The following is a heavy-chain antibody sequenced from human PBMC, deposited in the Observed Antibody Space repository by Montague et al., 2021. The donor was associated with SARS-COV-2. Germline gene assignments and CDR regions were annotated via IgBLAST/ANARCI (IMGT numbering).Heavy chain of an antibody. CDR1: GSSIGSGDY. CDR3: VREKAGGLRNVFDI. J-gene: IGHJ3*02. Sequence: SETLSLTCTVSGSSIGSGDYWGWIRQPPGKGLEWIVSINHSGTTYYNPSLQSRLTMSIDTSTNQFSLMLTSVIAADTAVFFCVREKAGGLRNVFDIWGQGTTVTVSS. V-gene: IGHV4-38-2*02. CDR2: INHSGTT.